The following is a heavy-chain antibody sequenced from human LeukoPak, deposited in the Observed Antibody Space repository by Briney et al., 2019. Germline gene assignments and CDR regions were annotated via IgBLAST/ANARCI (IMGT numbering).Heavy chain of an antibody. CDR1: GYTFTGYY. CDR3: ARGLQAVAGTFDI. V-gene: IGHV1-2*02. Sequence: ASVKVSCKASGYTFTGYYMHWVRQAPGQGLEWMGWINPNSGGTNYAQKFQGRVTMTRDTSISTAYMELSRLRSDDTAVYYCARGLQAVAGTFDIWGQGTMVTVSS. J-gene: IGHJ3*02. D-gene: IGHD6-19*01. CDR2: INPNSGGT.